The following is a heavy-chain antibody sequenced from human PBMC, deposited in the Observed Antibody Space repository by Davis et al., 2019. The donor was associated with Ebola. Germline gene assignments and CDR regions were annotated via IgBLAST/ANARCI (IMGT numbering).Heavy chain of an antibody. D-gene: IGHD3-16*01. V-gene: IGHV3-23*01. J-gene: IGHJ4*02. CDR1: GFTFANYA. Sequence: GESLKISCVTSGFTFANYAMAWVRQAPGKGLEWVSGIHGSGGNTYYADSVKGRFTVSRDNSRNTLYLQMDSLRADDTALYYCARGRIGADYWGQGTLVTVSS. CDR3: ARGRIGADY. CDR2: IHGSGGNT.